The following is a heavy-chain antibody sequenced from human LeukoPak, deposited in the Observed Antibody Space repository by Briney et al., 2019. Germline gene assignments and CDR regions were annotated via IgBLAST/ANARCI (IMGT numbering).Heavy chain of an antibody. Sequence: GGSLRLSCAASGFTVSSNYMSWVRQAPGKGLEWVSVIYSGGSTYYADSVKGRFAISRDNSKNTLYLQMNSLRAEDTDVYYCARDYGDYAFDYWGQGTLVTVSS. J-gene: IGHJ4*02. CDR2: IYSGGST. CDR1: GFTVSSNY. V-gene: IGHV3-53*01. D-gene: IGHD4-17*01. CDR3: ARDYGDYAFDY.